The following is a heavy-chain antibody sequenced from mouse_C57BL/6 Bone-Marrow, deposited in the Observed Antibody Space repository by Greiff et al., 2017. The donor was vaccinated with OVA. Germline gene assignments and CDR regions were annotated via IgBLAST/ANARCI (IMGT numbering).Heavy chain of an antibody. CDR3: AIYYSNYVAMDY. CDR1: GYTFTSYW. Sequence: QVQLQQPGAELVKPGASVKMSCKASGYTFTSYWITWVKQRPGQGLEWIGRIHPSDSDTNYNQKFKGKATLTVDKSSSTAYMQLSSLTSEDSAVYYCAIYYSNYVAMDYWGQGTSVTVSS. V-gene: IGHV1-74*01. J-gene: IGHJ4*01. D-gene: IGHD2-5*01. CDR2: IHPSDSDT.